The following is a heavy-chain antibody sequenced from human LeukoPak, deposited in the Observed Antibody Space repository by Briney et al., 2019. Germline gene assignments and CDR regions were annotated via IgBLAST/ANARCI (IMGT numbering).Heavy chain of an antibody. CDR2: IKQDGNEK. CDR1: GFTFSSYW. CDR3: AKVQDGSSWYEYFQH. V-gene: IGHV3-7*01. D-gene: IGHD6-13*01. Sequence: GGSLRLSCAASGFTFSSYWMGWVRQAPGKGLEWVANIKQDGNEKRYVDPVKGRFTISRDNAKNSLFLQMNSLRAEDTAVYYCAKVQDGSSWYEYFQHWGQGTLVTVSS. J-gene: IGHJ1*01.